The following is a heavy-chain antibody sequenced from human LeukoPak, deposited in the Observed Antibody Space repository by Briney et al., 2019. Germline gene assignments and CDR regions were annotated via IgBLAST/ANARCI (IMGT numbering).Heavy chain of an antibody. CDR3: VWSSGWYHGYFQH. J-gene: IGHJ1*01. CDR1: GGSISSTNW. Sequence: SGTLPLTCDVSGGSISSTNWWSWVRQPPGKGLEWIGEIYYSGSTNYNPSLKSRVTVSIDKSKNQFSLRVNSVTAADTAVYYCVWSSGWYHGYFQHWGQGTLVTVSS. V-gene: IGHV4-4*02. CDR2: IYYSGST. D-gene: IGHD6-19*01.